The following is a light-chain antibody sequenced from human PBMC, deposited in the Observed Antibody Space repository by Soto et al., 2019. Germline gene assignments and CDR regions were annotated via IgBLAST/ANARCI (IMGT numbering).Light chain of an antibody. Sequence: DIQMTQSPSSLSASVGDRVTITCRATQDISNYLAWYQQKPGKVPNLLIYAASTLQSGVPSRFSGSGSGTDFTLTISSQQPEDVATYYCQKYNSAPPWTFGQGTEVEI. CDR3: QKYNSAPPWT. J-gene: IGKJ1*01. V-gene: IGKV1-27*01. CDR1: QDISNY. CDR2: AAS.